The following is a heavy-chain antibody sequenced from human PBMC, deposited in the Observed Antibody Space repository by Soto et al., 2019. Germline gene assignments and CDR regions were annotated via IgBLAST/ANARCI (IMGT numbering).Heavy chain of an antibody. J-gene: IGHJ6*02. D-gene: IGHD5-18*01. CDR2: ISSSSSYI. Sequence: LRLSWADSGFTFSSYSMNWVRVAPGKGLEWVSSISSSSSYIYYADSVKGRFTISRDNAKNSLYLQMNSLRAEDTAVYYCAGCGYSYGPVRGYYYYGMDVWGQGTTVTVSS. V-gene: IGHV3-21*01. CDR1: GFTFSSYS. CDR3: AGCGYSYGPVRGYYYYGMDV.